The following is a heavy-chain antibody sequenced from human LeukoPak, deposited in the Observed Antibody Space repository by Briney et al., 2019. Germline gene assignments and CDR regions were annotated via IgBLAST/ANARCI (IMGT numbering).Heavy chain of an antibody. CDR1: GGSISGSTYH. Sequence: SETLSLTCTVSGGSISGSTYHWAWIRQPPGKGLEWIGSIYYTRTTYYSPSLRSRVTISVDTSKNQFSLRLTSVTAADTAVYYCASDFQWGQGTLVTVSS. D-gene: IGHD3/OR15-3a*01. CDR3: ASDFQ. CDR2: IYYTRTT. J-gene: IGHJ4*02. V-gene: IGHV4-39*01.